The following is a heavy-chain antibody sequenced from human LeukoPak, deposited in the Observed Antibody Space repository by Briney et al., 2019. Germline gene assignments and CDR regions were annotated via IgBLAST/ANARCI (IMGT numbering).Heavy chain of an antibody. J-gene: IGHJ4*02. V-gene: IGHV3-11*01. CDR2: ISSSGSTI. Sequence: GGSLRLSCAASGFTFSDYYMTWIRQAPGKGLEWISYISSSGSTIYYADSVKGRFTISRDNAKNSLYLQMNSLRAEDTAVYYCARGTYYYDSSGYYYIDYWGQGTLVTVSS. CDR3: ARGTYYYDSSGYYYIDY. D-gene: IGHD3-22*01. CDR1: GFTFSDYY.